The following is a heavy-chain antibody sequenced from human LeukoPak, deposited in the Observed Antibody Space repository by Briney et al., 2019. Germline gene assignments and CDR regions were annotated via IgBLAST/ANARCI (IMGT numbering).Heavy chain of an antibody. CDR2: INSDGSGT. V-gene: IGHV3-74*01. CDR3: ARDGGDRRPGAFDI. J-gene: IGHJ3*02. Sequence: GGSLRLSCAASGFTFRSYWMHWVRQAPGKGLVWVSRINSDGSGTIYADSVKGRFTISRDNAKNTLYLQMNSLRAEDTAVYYCARDGGDRRPGAFDIWGQGTMVTVSS. CDR1: GFTFRSYW. D-gene: IGHD3-16*01.